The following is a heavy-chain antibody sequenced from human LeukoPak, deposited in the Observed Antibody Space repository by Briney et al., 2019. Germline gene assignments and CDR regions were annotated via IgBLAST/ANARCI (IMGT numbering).Heavy chain of an antibody. CDR1: GGSISGDH. D-gene: IGHD3-3*01. CDR3: ARGAPLRFLEWLSSDAFDI. J-gene: IGHJ3*02. V-gene: IGHV4-59*01. CDR2: IYYSGNT. Sequence: SETLSLTCTVSGGSISGDHWNWIRQPPGKGLEWIGYIYYSGNTNYNPSLKSRVTISVDTSKNQFSLKLSSVTAADTAVYYCARGAPLRFLEWLSSDAFDIWGQGTMVTVSS.